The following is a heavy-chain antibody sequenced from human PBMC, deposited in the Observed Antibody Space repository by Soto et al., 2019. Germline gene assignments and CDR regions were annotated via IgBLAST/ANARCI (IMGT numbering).Heavy chain of an antibody. CDR2: IYYSGST. V-gene: IGHV4-30-4*01. CDR1: GGSIISGDYY. CDR3: AGYGSSLASYYYYGMDV. Sequence: PSETLSLTCTVSGGSIISGDYYWSWIRQPPGKGLEWIGYIYYSGSTYYNPSLKSRVTISVDTSKNQFSLKLSSVTAADTAVYYCAGYGSSLASYYYYGMDVWGQGTTVTVSS. J-gene: IGHJ6*02. D-gene: IGHD3-10*01.